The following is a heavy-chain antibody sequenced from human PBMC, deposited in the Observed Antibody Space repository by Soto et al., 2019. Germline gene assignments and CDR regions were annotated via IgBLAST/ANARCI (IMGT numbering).Heavy chain of an antibody. J-gene: IGHJ4*02. CDR3: ATSPTSYGGNQFDY. Sequence: NPSETLSLTCTVSGGSISSGDYYWSWIRQPPGKGLEWIGYIYYIGSTYYNPSLKSRVTISVDTSKNQFSLKLSSVTAADTAVYYCATSPTSYGGNQFDYWGQGTLVTVSS. D-gene: IGHD4-17*01. CDR1: GGSISSGDYY. V-gene: IGHV4-30-4*01. CDR2: IYYIGST.